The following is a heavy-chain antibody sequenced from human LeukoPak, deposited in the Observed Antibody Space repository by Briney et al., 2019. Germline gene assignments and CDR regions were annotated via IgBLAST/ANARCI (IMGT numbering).Heavy chain of an antibody. J-gene: IGHJ4*02. CDR2: IYYSGST. D-gene: IGHD4-23*01. CDR3: ARDSTVVNALSLDY. V-gene: IGHV4-39*07. CDR1: GGSISSSSYY. Sequence: SETLSLTCTVSGGSISSSSYYWGWIRQPPGKGLEWIGSIYYSGSTYYNPSLKSRVTISVDMSKNQFSLKLSSVTAADTAVYYCARDSTVVNALSLDYWGQGTLVTVSS.